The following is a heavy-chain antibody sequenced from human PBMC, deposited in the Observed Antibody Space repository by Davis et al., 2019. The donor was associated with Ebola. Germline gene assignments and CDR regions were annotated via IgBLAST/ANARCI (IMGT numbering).Heavy chain of an antibody. J-gene: IGHJ6*03. CDR2: ISHSGGT. Sequence: PSETLSLTCDVSGGSFSGYYWSWIRQPPGKGLEWIGEISHSGGTNYNPSLKSRGTISVDMSKNQFSLKLTSVTAADTAVYYCASSKGTYYYYMEVWGKGTTVTVSS. CDR1: GGSFSGYY. V-gene: IGHV4-34*01. CDR3: ASSKGTYYYYMEV. D-gene: IGHD2/OR15-2a*01.